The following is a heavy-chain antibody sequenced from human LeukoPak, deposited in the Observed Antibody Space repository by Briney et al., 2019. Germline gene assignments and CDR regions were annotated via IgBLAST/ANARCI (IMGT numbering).Heavy chain of an antibody. Sequence: GGSLRLSCAASGFTFDDYAMHWVRQAPGKGLEWVSLISGDGGSTYYADSVKGRFTISRDNSKNSLYLQMNSLRTEDTALYYCAKIPTPGIAAARYHYFDYWGQGTLVTVSS. D-gene: IGHD6-13*01. CDR1: GFTFDDYA. CDR2: ISGDGGST. V-gene: IGHV3-43*02. J-gene: IGHJ4*02. CDR3: AKIPTPGIAAARYHYFDY.